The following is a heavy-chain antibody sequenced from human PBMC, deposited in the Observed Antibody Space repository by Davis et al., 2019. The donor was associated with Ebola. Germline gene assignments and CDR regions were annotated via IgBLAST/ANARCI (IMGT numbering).Heavy chain of an antibody. CDR3: AKVGGGYGPLDY. Sequence: GGSLRLSCAASGFTVSSNYMSWVRQAPGKGLEWVSLIYSGGSPYYADSVKGRFTISRDNSKNTLFLQMNSLRVEDTAVYYCAKVGGGYGPLDYWGQGTLVTVSS. CDR2: IYSGGSP. CDR1: GFTVSSNY. D-gene: IGHD3-16*01. V-gene: IGHV3-53*01. J-gene: IGHJ4*02.